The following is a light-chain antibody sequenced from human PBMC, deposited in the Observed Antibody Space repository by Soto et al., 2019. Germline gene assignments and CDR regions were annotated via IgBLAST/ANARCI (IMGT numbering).Light chain of an antibody. CDR1: SGHNTYA. J-gene: IGLJ2*01. CDR3: QTWGTGIQV. Sequence: QLVLTQSPSASASLGASVKITCTLSSGHNTYAIAWHQQQPEKGPRYLMNVNSDGSHTKGDGISDRFSGSSSGADRYLTISSLQSEDEADYYCQTWGTGIQVFGGGTKVTVL. CDR2: VNSDGSH. V-gene: IGLV4-69*01.